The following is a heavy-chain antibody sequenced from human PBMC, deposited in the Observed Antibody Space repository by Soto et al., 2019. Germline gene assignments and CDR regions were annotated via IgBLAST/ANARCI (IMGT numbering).Heavy chain of an antibody. J-gene: IGHJ4*02. D-gene: IGHD2-15*01. Sequence: QVQLVESGGGVVQPGRSLRLSCAASGFTFSSYAMHWVHQAPGKGLEWVAVISYDGSNKYYADSVKGRFTISRDNSKNTLYLQMNSLRAEDTAVYYCAGALGGCSGGSCYSGYFDYWGQGTLVTVSS. CDR3: AGALGGCSGGSCYSGYFDY. CDR1: GFTFSSYA. V-gene: IGHV3-30-3*01. CDR2: ISYDGSNK.